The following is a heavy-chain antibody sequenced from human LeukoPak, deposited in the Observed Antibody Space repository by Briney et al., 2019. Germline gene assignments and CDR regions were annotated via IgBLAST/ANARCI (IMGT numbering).Heavy chain of an antibody. D-gene: IGHD3-16*01. CDR3: ARDLGSYFDY. J-gene: IGHJ4*02. V-gene: IGHV3-53*04. CDR1: GFSFKDSS. CDR2: IYSDVST. Sequence: PGGSLRLSCVGSGFSFKDSSMSWVRQAPGKGLEWVSVIYSDVSTYYADSVKGRFTISRHNSKNTLYLQMNSLRAEDTAVYYCARDLGSYFDYWGQGTLVTVSS.